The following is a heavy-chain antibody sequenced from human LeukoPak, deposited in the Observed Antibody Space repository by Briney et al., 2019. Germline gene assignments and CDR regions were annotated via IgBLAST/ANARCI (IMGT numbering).Heavy chain of an antibody. J-gene: IGHJ4*02. V-gene: IGHV4-31*03. CDR1: GGSISSGGYY. D-gene: IGHD4-17*01. Sequence: SQTLSLTCTVSGGSISSGGYYWSWIRQHPGKGLESIGYIYYSGSTYYNPSLKSRVTISVDTSKNQFSLKLSSVTAADTAVYYCARARGGTVTTSPFDYLGQGTLVTVSS. CDR2: IYYSGST. CDR3: ARARGGTVTTSPFDY.